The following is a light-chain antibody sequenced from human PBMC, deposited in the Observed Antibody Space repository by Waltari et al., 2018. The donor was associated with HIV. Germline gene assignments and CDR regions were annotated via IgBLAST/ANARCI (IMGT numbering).Light chain of an antibody. Sequence: QSALTQPASVSGSPGQSITISCTGTSSDDGGYNYVSWYQQHPGKAPKLMIYEVSNRPSGVSNRFSGSKSGTTASLTISGLQAEDEADYYCSSYTSSSTLEFGGGTKLTVL. CDR2: EVS. V-gene: IGLV2-14*01. J-gene: IGLJ2*01. CDR1: SSDDGGYNY. CDR3: SSYTSSSTLE.